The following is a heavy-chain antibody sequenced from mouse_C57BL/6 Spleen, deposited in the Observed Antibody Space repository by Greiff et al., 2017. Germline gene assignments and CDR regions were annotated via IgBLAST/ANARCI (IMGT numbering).Heavy chain of an antibody. CDR1: GFSLTSYG. CDR3: ARTTTVVAEGFAY. Sequence: VMLVESGPGLVQPSQSLSITCTVSGFSLTSYGVHWVRQSPGKGLEWLGVIWSGGSTDYNAAFISRLSISKDNSKSQVFFKMNSLQADDTAIYYCARTTTVVAEGFAYWGQGTLVTVSA. V-gene: IGHV2-2*01. CDR2: IWSGGST. D-gene: IGHD1-1*01. J-gene: IGHJ3*01.